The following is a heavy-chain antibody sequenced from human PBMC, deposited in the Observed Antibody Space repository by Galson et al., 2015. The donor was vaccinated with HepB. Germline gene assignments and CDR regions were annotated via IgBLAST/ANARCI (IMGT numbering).Heavy chain of an antibody. CDR2: ISYDGSDE. J-gene: IGHJ4*02. CDR1: GFTFDTYA. V-gene: IGHV3-30*04. Sequence: SLRLSCATSGFTFDTYAMHWVRQAPGKGLEWVAIISYDGSDEYFAESVKGRFSISRDNSKNTLYLQMNSLRPEDTAVYYCARLGPQGYYDSSGFPILWSDYWGQGTLVTVSS. CDR3: ARLGPQGYYDSSGFPILWSDY. D-gene: IGHD3-22*01.